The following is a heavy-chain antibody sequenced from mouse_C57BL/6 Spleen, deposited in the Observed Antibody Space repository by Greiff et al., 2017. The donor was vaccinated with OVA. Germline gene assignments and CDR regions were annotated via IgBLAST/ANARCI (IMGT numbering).Heavy chain of an antibody. CDR3: AREGLLLTTVVTGPFDY. CDR2: ISYDGSN. CDR1: GYSITSGYY. Sequence: EVQLVESGPGLVKPSQSLSLTCSVTGYSITSGYYWNWIRQFPGNKLEWMGYISYDGSNNYNPSLKNRISITRDTSKNQFFLKLNSVTTEDTATYYCAREGLLLTTVVTGPFDYWGQGTTLTVSS. V-gene: IGHV3-6*01. D-gene: IGHD1-1*01. J-gene: IGHJ2*01.